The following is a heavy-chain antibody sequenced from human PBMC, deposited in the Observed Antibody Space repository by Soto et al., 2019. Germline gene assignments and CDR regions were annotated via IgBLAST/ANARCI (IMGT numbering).Heavy chain of an antibody. CDR1: EFTFSSYA. J-gene: IGHJ6*02. CDR3: AKGAGYCSGGSCYSPLDV. CDR2: ISAGGGST. V-gene: IGHV3-23*01. D-gene: IGHD2-15*01. Sequence: EVQLLESGGGLGQPGGSLRLSCAASEFTFSSYAMSWVRQAPGKGLEWLSAISAGGGSTYYADSEKGRFTISRDNSKNTLYLQMNSLRAEDTAVYYCAKGAGYCSGGSCYSPLDVWGQGTTVTVSS.